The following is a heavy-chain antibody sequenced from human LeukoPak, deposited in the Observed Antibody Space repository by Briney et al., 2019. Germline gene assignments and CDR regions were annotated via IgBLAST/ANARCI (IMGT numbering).Heavy chain of an antibody. Sequence: GGSLRLSCAASGFIFRDYGMHWVRQAPGKGLECVAIISYDGRSNYADFVKGRFTISRDNSKNTVYLQMNSLRAEDTAVYYCAKDLSIAARNDAFDIWGQGTMVTVSS. CDR2: ISYDGRSN. D-gene: IGHD6-6*01. CDR1: GFIFRDYG. V-gene: IGHV3-30*18. J-gene: IGHJ3*02. CDR3: AKDLSIAARNDAFDI.